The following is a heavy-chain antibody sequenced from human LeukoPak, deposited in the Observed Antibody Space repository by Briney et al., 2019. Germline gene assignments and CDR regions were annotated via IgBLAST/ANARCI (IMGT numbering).Heavy chain of an antibody. CDR3: AKTGGDYYDSSGSDY. D-gene: IGHD3-22*01. Sequence: QAGGSLRLSCAASGFTFSSYGMHWVRQAPGKGLEWVAVISYDGSNKYYADSVKGRFTISRDNSKNTLYLQMNSLRAEDTAVYYCAKTGGDYYDSSGSDYWDQGTLVTVSS. J-gene: IGHJ4*02. CDR2: ISYDGSNK. CDR1: GFTFSSYG. V-gene: IGHV3-30*18.